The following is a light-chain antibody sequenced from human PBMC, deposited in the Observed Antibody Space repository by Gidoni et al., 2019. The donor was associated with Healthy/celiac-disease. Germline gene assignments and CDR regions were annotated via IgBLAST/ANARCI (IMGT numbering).Light chain of an antibody. CDR3: SSYTISSTLV. Sequence: QSALTQPASVSGSPGQSITISCTGTSSDVGGYNYVSWYQQHPGEAPKLMIYEVRNRPSGVSNRFSGSKSGKTASLTISGLQAEDEADYYCSSYTISSTLVFGTGTKVTVL. J-gene: IGLJ1*01. V-gene: IGLV2-14*01. CDR1: SSDVGGYNY. CDR2: EVR.